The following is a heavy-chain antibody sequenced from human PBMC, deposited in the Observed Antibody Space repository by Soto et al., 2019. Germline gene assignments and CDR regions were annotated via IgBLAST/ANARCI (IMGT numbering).Heavy chain of an antibody. CDR3: ARGLVSLGSGWSYYFDY. Sequence: ESGGGVVQPGRSLRLSCAASGFTFSSYGMHWVRQAPGKGLEWVAVIWYDGSNKYYADSVKGRFTISRDNSKNTLYLQMNSLRAEDTAVYYCARGLVSLGSGWSYYFDYWGQGTLVTVSS. CDR1: GFTFSSYG. J-gene: IGHJ4*02. D-gene: IGHD6-19*01. V-gene: IGHV3-33*01. CDR2: IWYDGSNK.